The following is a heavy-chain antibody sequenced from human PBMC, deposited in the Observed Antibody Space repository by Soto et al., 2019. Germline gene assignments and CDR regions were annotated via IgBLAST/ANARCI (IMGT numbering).Heavy chain of an antibody. CDR2: IYWDDDK. V-gene: IGHV2-5*02. D-gene: IGHD3-22*01. CDR1: GFSLSTSGVG. CDR3: AHRQRLGGIVVTNWFDP. J-gene: IGHJ5*02. Sequence: QITLKESGPTLVKPTQTLTLTCTFSGFSLSTSGVGVGWIRQPPGKALEWLALIYWDDDKRYSPSLKSRLTSTKDTSTTPVVLTMTNMDPVDTATYYCAHRQRLGGIVVTNWFDPWGQGTLVTVSS.